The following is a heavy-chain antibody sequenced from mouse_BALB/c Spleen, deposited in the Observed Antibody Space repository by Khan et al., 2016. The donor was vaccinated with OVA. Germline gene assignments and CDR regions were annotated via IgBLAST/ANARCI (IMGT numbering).Heavy chain of an antibody. CDR3: AREEALYYFDY. D-gene: IGHD3-2*02. CDR2: IYPGTDNT. CDR1: GYIFTSYW. J-gene: IGHJ2*01. V-gene: IGHV1-76*01. Sequence: QVQLKQSGAELVRPGASVKLSCKTSGYIFTSYWIHWVKQRSGQGLEWIARIYPGTDNTYYNENLKEKATLTADKSSSTAYMQLSNLKSVDSAVNFCAREEALYYFDYWGQGTTLTVSS.